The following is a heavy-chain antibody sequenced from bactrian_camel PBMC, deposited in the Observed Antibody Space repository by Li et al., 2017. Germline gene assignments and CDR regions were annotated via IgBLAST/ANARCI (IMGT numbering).Heavy chain of an antibody. D-gene: IGHD6*01. V-gene: IGHV3-2*01. CDR1: GFIFRDHY. CDR3: VRDVGGGSWGYNY. J-gene: IGHJ4*01. Sequence: HVQLVESGGGLVQPGESLRLSCAASGFIFRDHYMNWVRQAPGKGLEWVSSISGSSRTYYSNSVKGRCTIARDNTKNTLYLRLNAVKTEDTAVYYCVRDVGGGSWGYNYWGQGTQVTVS. CDR2: ISGSSRT.